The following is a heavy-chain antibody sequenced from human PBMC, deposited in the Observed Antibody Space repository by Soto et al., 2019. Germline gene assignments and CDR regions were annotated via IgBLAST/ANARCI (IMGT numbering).Heavy chain of an antibody. J-gene: IGHJ3*02. Sequence: VGSLRLSCAASGFTFSGFYMSWIRQAPGKGLEWVSYISNSGDTIYYADSVKGRFTISRDNAKNSVYLQMNSVGAEDTAVYYCDYQLWASDIWGQGTMVTVSS. CDR1: GFTFSGFY. CDR3: DYQLWASDI. V-gene: IGHV3-11*01. CDR2: ISNSGDTI. D-gene: IGHD1-1*01.